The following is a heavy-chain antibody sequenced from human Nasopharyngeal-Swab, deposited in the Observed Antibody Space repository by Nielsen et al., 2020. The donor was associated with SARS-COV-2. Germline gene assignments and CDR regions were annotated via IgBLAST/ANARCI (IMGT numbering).Heavy chain of an antibody. J-gene: IGHJ4*02. CDR2: IYHSGST. CDR3: ARASVAGDFDY. Sequence: SETLSLTCAVSGGSISSSNWWRWVRQPPGKALEWIGEIYHSGSTNYNPSLKSRVTISVDKSKNQFSLKLSSVTAADTAVYYCARASVAGDFDYWGQGTLVTVSS. CDR1: GGSISSSNW. D-gene: IGHD6-19*01. V-gene: IGHV4-4*02.